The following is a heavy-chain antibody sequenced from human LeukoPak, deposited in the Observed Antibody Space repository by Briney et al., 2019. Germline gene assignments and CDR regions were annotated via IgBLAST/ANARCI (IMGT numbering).Heavy chain of an antibody. CDR1: GFTVSSNY. CDR3: GRFPFEAAAGD. D-gene: IGHD6-13*01. CDR2: IYSGGST. J-gene: IGHJ4*02. V-gene: IGHV3-66*01. Sequence: GGSLRLSCAASGFTVSSNYMSWVRQAPGKGLEWVSVIYSGGSTYYADSVKGRFTISRDNAKNLLLLQMDSLRADDTALYYCGRFPFEAAAGDWGPGTLVIVSS.